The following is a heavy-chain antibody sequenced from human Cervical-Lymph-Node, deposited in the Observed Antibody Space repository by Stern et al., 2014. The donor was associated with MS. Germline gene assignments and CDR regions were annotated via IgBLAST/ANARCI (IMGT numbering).Heavy chain of an antibody. D-gene: IGHD4-17*01. CDR1: GGSISNYY. CDR2: IYYSGST. V-gene: IGHV4-59*08. J-gene: IGHJ4*02. CDR3: ARRGTTGIDY. Sequence: VQLVESGPGLAKPSETLSVTCTVSGGSISNYYWSWIRQPPGKGLEWIGYIYYSGSTHYNPSLKSRVALSVDTSKDHFSLNLTAVTAADTGVYYCARRGTTGIDYWGQGTLVTVSS.